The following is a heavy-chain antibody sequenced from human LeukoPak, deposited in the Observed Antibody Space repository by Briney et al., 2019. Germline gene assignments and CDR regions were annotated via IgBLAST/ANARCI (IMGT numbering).Heavy chain of an antibody. CDR3: ARAVSGSYYVSFDY. J-gene: IGHJ4*02. CDR1: GYTFTGYY. D-gene: IGHD1-26*01. V-gene: IGHV1-2*02. Sequence: AASVTVSCKATGYTFTGYYMHWVRQAPGQGLEWMGWINPNSGGTKYAKKFQGSVTMTRDTSISTAYMELSRLRSDDTAVYYCARAVSGSYYVSFDYWGQGALVTVSS. CDR2: INPNSGGT.